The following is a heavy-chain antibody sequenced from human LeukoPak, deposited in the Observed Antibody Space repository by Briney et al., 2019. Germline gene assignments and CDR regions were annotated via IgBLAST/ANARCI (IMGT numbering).Heavy chain of an antibody. CDR2: INPNSGGT. Sequence: ASVKVSCKASGYTFTGYYMHWVRQAPGQGLGWMGWINPNSGGTNYAQKFQGRVTMTRDTSISTAYMELSRLRSDDTAVYYCARDYTYTVRGVITKTKYYFDYWGQGTLVTVSS. CDR3: ARDYTYTVRGVITKTKYYFDY. J-gene: IGHJ4*02. D-gene: IGHD3-10*01. CDR1: GYTFTGYY. V-gene: IGHV1-2*02.